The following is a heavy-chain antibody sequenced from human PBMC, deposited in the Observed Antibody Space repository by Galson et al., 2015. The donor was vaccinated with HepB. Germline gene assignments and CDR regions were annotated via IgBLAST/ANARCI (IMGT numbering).Heavy chain of an antibody. CDR3: ARSGSYGPLTY. CDR2: TRDKGRSYTT. J-gene: IGHJ4*02. Sequence: LRLSCAASGFTLNDHYMDWVRQAPGKGLEWVARTRDKGRSYTTEFAASVKGRFTISRDDSQNSMYLQMNTLETEDTAVYYCARSGSYGPLTYWGQGTLVTVSS. CDR1: GFTLNDHY. D-gene: IGHD1-26*01. V-gene: IGHV3-72*01.